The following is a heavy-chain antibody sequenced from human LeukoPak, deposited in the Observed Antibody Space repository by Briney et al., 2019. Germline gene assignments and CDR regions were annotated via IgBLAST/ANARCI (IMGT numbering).Heavy chain of an antibody. CDR1: GYTFTTYG. CDR3: ARVRFDYGDYWFDP. V-gene: IGHV1-18*01. J-gene: IGHJ5*02. D-gene: IGHD4-17*01. Sequence: ASVKVSCKASGYTFTTYGISWVRQAPGQGLEWMGWISGYNGNTDYTQKFQGRVTLTTDTSTSTAYMELRSLRSDDTAVYYCARVRFDYGDYWFDPWGQGTLVTVSS. CDR2: ISGYNGNT.